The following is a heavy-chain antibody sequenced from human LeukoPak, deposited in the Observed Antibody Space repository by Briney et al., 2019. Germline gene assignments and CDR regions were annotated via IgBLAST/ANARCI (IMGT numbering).Heavy chain of an antibody. D-gene: IGHD5-24*01. V-gene: IGHV4-38-2*02. Sequence: SETLSLTCTVSGYSLSSGYYWGWIRQPPGKGLEWIGSIYYSGSTYYNPSLKSRVTISVDTSKNQFSLKLSSVTAADTAVYYCARFRDTVNIIDSWGQGTLVTVSS. CDR1: GYSLSSGYY. CDR2: IYYSGST. J-gene: IGHJ4*02. CDR3: ARFRDTVNIIDS.